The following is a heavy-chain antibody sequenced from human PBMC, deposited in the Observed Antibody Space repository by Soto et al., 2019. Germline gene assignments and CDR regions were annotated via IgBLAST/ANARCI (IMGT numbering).Heavy chain of an antibody. CDR1: NFSISSGYY. CDR2: IYRNGNT. V-gene: IGHV4-38-2*01. J-gene: IGHJ4*02. D-gene: IGHD1-26*01. CDR3: ARTHSGSYYSVFNY. Sequence: SETLSLTCVVSNFSISSGYYWGWIRQSPGKGLEWIASIYRNGNTSYNPSLKSRVTISVDPSKNQFSLMLTAVTAADPAVYYCARTHSGSYYSVFNYWGRGSLVTVSS.